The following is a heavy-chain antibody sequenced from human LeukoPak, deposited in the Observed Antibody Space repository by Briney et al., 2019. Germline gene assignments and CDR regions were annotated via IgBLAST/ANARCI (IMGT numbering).Heavy chain of an antibody. Sequence: GRSLRLSCAASGFTFSNYPMHWVRQAPGKGLEWVAVVSRDGISKYYPDSVRGRFTISRDNSKNTLYLEVNSLRSEDTAVYYCARAVLGAGWLQQSWGQGTLVTVSS. CDR1: GFTFSNYP. CDR2: VSRDGISK. J-gene: IGHJ5*02. V-gene: IGHV3-30-3*01. CDR3: ARAVLGAGWLQQS. D-gene: IGHD5-18*01.